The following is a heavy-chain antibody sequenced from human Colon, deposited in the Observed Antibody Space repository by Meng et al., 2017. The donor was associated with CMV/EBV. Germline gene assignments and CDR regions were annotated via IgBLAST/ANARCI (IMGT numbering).Heavy chain of an antibody. V-gene: IGHV6-1*01. Sequence: WVRQSPSRGLEWLGRTYYRSKWYNDYAVSVKSRITINPDTSKNQFSLQLNSVTPEDTAVYYCARDLYGFDYWGQGTLVTVSS. CDR2: TYYRSKWYN. J-gene: IGHJ4*02. CDR3: ARDLYGFDY. D-gene: IGHD3-10*01.